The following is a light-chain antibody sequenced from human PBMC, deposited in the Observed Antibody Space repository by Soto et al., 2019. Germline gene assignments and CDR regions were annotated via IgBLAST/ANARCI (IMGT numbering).Light chain of an antibody. CDR1: QSVSSY. V-gene: IGKV3-15*01. CDR2: GAS. Sequence: EIVMTQSPATLSGSAGERATLSCRASQSVSSYLAWYQQKPGQAPRLLIYGASTRATGIPARFSGSGSGTEFTLTISSLQYEDFAVYYCQQYNDSPRTFGQGTKVDIK. CDR3: QQYNDSPRT. J-gene: IGKJ1*01.